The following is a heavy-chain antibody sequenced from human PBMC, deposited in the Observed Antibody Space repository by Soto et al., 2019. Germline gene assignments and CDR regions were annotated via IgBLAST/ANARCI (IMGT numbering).Heavy chain of an antibody. V-gene: IGHV3-48*02. CDR1: GFTFSSNS. D-gene: IGHD3-3*01. J-gene: IGHJ5*02. Sequence: EVQVVESGGGLVQPGGSLRLSCAASGFTFSSNSMNWVRQAPGKGLEWISYISSSSSTIYADSVKGRFTISSDNAKNSLYLQMNSLRDEGTAVYYCARVIWSGHLTSDLWGQGTLVTVSS. CDR2: ISSSSSTI. CDR3: ARVIWSGHLTSDL.